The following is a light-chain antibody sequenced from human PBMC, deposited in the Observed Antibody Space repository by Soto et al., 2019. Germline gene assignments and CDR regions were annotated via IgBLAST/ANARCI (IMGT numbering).Light chain of an antibody. Sequence: QSALTQPPSASGSPGQSVTISCTGNSSDVGGYNFVSWYQQHPGKAPKLIIYEVTKRPSGVPDRFSGSKSGNTASLTVSGLQAEDEAYYYCSSYSGTNNYVFGTGTKLTVL. J-gene: IGLJ1*01. CDR1: SSDVGGYNF. CDR2: EVT. V-gene: IGLV2-8*01. CDR3: SSYSGTNNYV.